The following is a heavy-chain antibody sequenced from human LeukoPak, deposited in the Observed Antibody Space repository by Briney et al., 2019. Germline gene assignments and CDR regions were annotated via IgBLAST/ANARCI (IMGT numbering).Heavy chain of an antibody. V-gene: IGHV3-48*03. CDR2: IKGNGATT. J-gene: IGHJ6*03. CDR3: ARAGEMRYMDV. CDR1: GFTFSSYW. D-gene: IGHD5-24*01. Sequence: GGSLRLSCAASGFTFSSYWMIWIRQAPGKGLEWVSHIKGNGATTYYADSVRGRFTISRDNAKNSLFLQMNSLRVDDTATYYCARAGEMRYMDVWGKGTAVAVS.